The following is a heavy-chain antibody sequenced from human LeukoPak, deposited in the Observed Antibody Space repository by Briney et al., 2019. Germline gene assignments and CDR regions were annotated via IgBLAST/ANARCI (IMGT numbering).Heavy chain of an antibody. J-gene: IGHJ4*02. D-gene: IGHD1-26*01. CDR1: GFTFSSYE. CDR2: ISSSGSTI. CDR3: ARELKGAIRFDY. V-gene: IGHV3-48*03. Sequence: GGSLRLSCAASGFTFSSYEMNWVRQAPGKGLEWVSHISSSGSTIYYADSMKGRFTISRDNAKNSLYPQMNSLRAEDTAVYYCARELKGAIRFDYWGQGTLVTVSS.